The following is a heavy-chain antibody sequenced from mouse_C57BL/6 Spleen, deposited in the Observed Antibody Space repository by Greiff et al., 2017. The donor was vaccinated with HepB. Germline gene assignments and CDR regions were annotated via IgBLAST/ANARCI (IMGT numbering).Heavy chain of an antibody. CDR1: GYTFTSYW. V-gene: IGHV1-69*01. D-gene: IGHD1-1*01. CDR3: ARWGYYGSSNWYFDV. Sequence: QVQLQQSGAELVMPGASVKLSCKASGYTFTSYWMHWVKQRPGQGLEWIGEIDPSDSYTNYNQKFKGKSTLTVDKSSSTAYMQLSSLTSEDSAVYYCARWGYYGSSNWYFDVWGTGTTVTVSS. CDR2: IDPSDSYT. J-gene: IGHJ1*03.